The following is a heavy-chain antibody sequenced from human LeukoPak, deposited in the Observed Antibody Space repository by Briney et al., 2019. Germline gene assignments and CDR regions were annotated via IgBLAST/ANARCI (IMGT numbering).Heavy chain of an antibody. CDR2: INPSGGST. CDR3: GRDRDRRYDYVWGSYRYPDY. Sequence: ASVKVSCKASVYTFTSYYMHWVRQAPGQGVEWMGRINPSGGSTSTAQKFQGRVTMTRDMSTSTVYMELSSLRSEDTSVYYCGRDRDRRYDYVWGSYRYPDYWGQGTLVTVS. CDR1: VYTFTSYY. D-gene: IGHD3-16*02. J-gene: IGHJ4*02. V-gene: IGHV1-46*01.